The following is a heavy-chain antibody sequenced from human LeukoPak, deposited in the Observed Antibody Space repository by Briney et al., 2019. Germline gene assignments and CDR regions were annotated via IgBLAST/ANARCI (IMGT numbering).Heavy chain of an antibody. CDR3: ATYSSSWYYFDY. Sequence: ASVKVSCKASGYTFTSYGISWVRQAPGQGLEWMGWTSAYNGNTNYAQKLQGRVTMTTDTSTSTAYMELRSLRSDDTAVYYCATYSSSWYYFDYWGQGTLVTVSS. V-gene: IGHV1-18*01. CDR1: GYTFTSYG. J-gene: IGHJ4*02. CDR2: TSAYNGNT. D-gene: IGHD6-13*01.